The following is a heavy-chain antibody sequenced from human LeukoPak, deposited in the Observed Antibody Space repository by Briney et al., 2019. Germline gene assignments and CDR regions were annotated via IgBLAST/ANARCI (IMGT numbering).Heavy chain of an antibody. CDR2: MNQDGNEK. CDR1: GFTFSSYA. Sequence: GRSLRLSCAASGFTFSSYAMSWVRQAPGKGLEWVANMNQDGNEKRYVDSVKGRFTISRDNAKNLLFLQMNNMRVEDTGVYYCARDVDRRDDPWGQGILVTVSS. J-gene: IGHJ5*02. D-gene: IGHD3-9*01. V-gene: IGHV3-7*01. CDR3: ARDVDRRDDP.